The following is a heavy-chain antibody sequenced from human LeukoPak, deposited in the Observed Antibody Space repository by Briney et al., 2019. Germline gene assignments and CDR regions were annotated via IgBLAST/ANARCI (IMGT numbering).Heavy chain of an antibody. V-gene: IGHV3-33*06. CDR2: IWYDGSNK. J-gene: IGHJ4*02. CDR1: GFTFSSYG. D-gene: IGHD6-13*01. Sequence: PGGSLRLSCAASGFTFSSYGMHWVRQAPGKGLEWVAVIWYDGSNKYYADSVKGRFTISRDNSKNTLYLQMNSLRAEDTAVYYCAKDLGPNSIRWYYFDYWGQGTLVTASS. CDR3: AKDLGPNSIRWYYFDY.